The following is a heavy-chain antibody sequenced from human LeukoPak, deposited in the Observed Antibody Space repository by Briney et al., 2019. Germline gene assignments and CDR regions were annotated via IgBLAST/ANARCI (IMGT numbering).Heavy chain of an antibody. CDR1: GYIFTNHH. CDR3: ARVGGWYQYYLDF. J-gene: IGHJ4*02. CDR2: IIPSDGRT. Sequence: ASVKVSCKASGYIFTNHHVHWVRQAPGQGLQWIGMIIPSDGRTTFAQNFQGRVTMSKDMSTGEVFMELNSLRSEDTAVYYCARVGGWYQYYLDFWGQGTLVTVSS. D-gene: IGHD6-19*01. V-gene: IGHV1-46*01.